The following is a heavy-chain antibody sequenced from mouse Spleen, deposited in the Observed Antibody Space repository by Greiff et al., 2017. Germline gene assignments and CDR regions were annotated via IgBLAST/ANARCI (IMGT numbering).Heavy chain of an antibody. Sequence: VQLQQPGAELVRPGSSVKLSCKASGYTFTSYWMDWVKQRPGQGLEWIGNIYPSDSETHYNQKFKDKATLTVDKSSSTAYMQLSSLTSEDSAVYYCARRTLRGYFDYWGQGTTLTVSS. J-gene: IGHJ2*01. V-gene: IGHV1-61*01. CDR2: IYPSDSET. CDR3: ARRTLRGYFDY. CDR1: GYTFTSYW.